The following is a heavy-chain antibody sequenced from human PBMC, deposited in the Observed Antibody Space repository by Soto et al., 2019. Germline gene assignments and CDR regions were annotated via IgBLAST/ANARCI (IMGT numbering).Heavy chain of an antibody. CDR3: AREAYSYGYSYYYYYGMDV. V-gene: IGHV3-53*01. Sequence: PGGALRLSCSGSGVTVSSNYMSWVRQAPGKGLEWVSVIYSGGSTYYADSVKGRFTISRDNSKNTLYLQMNSLRAEDTAVYYCAREAYSYGYSYYYYYGMDVWGQGTTVTVSS. J-gene: IGHJ6*02. CDR1: GVTVSSNY. CDR2: IYSGGST. D-gene: IGHD5-18*01.